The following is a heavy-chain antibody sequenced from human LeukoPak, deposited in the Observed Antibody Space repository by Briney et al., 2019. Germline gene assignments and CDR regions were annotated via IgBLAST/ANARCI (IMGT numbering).Heavy chain of an antibody. CDR3: TTAVEILGLVQSWGFDP. J-gene: IGHJ5*02. D-gene: IGHD3/OR15-3a*01. CDR2: IKSKTDGGTT. V-gene: IGHV3-15*07. CDR1: GFTFSNAW. Sequence: GGSLRLSCAASGFTFSNAWMNWVRQAPGKGLEWVGRIKSKTDGGTTDYAAPVKGRFTISRDDSKNTLYLQMNSLKTEDTAVYYCTTAVEILGLVQSWGFDPWGQGTLVTVSS.